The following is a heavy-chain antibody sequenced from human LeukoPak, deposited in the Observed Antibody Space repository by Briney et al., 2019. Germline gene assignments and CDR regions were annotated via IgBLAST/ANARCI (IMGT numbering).Heavy chain of an antibody. J-gene: IGHJ1*01. D-gene: IGHD5/OR15-5a*01. CDR2: ISAYNGNT. V-gene: IGHV1-18*01. CDR1: GYTFTSYG. Sequence: ASVKVSCKASGYTFTSYGISWVRQAPGQGREWKGWISAYNGNTSYAQKFQGRVTMTRDTSTSTVYMELSSLRSEDTAVYYCARAEVYPGGTRIHFQHWGQGTLVTVSS. CDR3: ARAEVYPGGTRIHFQH.